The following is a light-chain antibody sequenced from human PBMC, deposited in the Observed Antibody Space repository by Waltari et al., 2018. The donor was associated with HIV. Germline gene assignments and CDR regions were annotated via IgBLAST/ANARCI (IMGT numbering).Light chain of an antibody. CDR1: NSDVGSYNL. CDR3: CSYAGSNTFV. V-gene: IGLV2-23*03. J-gene: IGLJ1*01. CDR2: EGS. Sequence: QSALTQPASVSGSPGQSITISCTGTNSDVGSYNLVSWYQQHPGKAPKHMIYEGSKRPSGVSNRFSGSKSGNTASLTISGLQAEDEADYYCCSYAGSNTFVFGTGTKVTVL.